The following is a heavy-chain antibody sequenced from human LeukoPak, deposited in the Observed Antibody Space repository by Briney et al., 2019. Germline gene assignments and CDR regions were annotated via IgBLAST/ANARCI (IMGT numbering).Heavy chain of an antibody. CDR2: ISAYNGNT. D-gene: IGHD1-26*01. CDR1: GYTFTSYG. Sequence: ASVKVSCKASGYTFTSYGISWVRQAPGQGLEWMGWISAYNGNTNYAQKLQGRVTTTTDTSTSTAYMELRSLRSDDTAVYYCARDQPYSGSYQRFDYWGQGTLVTVSS. CDR3: ARDQPYSGSYQRFDY. V-gene: IGHV1-18*01. J-gene: IGHJ4*02.